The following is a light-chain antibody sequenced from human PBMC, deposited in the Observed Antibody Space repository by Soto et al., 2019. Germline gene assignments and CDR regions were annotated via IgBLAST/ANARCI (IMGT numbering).Light chain of an antibody. CDR3: QHDNGYYYT. V-gene: IGKV1-5*03. CDR2: RTS. J-gene: IGKJ2*01. Sequence: DIQMTQSPSTLPASVGDRVTITCRASQSISNWLAWYQQKPGKAPKLLIFRTSTLESGVPSRFSGSGSGTEFTLTISSLQPDDFATYHCQHDNGYYYTFGQGTKLESK. CDR1: QSISNW.